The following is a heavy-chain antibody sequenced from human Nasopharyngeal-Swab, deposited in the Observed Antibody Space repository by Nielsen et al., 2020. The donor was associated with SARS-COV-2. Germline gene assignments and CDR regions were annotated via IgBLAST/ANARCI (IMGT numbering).Heavy chain of an antibody. Sequence: WIRQPPGKGLEWIGSIYYSGSTYYNPSLKSRVIISVDTSKNQFSLKLSSVTAADTAVYYCAREGAGSETIYYYYYMDVWGKGTTVTVSS. D-gene: IGHD1-14*01. J-gene: IGHJ6*03. CDR2: IYYSGST. CDR3: AREGAGSETIYYYYYMDV. V-gene: IGHV4-39*07.